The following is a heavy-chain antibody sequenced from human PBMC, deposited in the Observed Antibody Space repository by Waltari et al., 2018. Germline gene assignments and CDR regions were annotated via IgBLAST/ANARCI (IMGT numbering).Heavy chain of an antibody. CDR1: GYTFTGYY. Sequence: QVQLVQSGAEVKKPGASVKVSCKASGYTFTGYYMTWVRQAPGQGLEWMGWINPNSGGTNYAQKFQGWVTMTRDTSISTAYMELSRLRSDDTAVYYCARERSYDILTGYSCGMDVWGQGTTVTVSS. J-gene: IGHJ6*02. CDR2: INPNSGGT. V-gene: IGHV1-2*04. CDR3: ARERSYDILTGYSCGMDV. D-gene: IGHD3-9*01.